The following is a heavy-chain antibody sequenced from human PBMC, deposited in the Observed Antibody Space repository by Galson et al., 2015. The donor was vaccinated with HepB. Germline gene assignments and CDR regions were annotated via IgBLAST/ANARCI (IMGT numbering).Heavy chain of an antibody. CDR1: GGSISSGSYY. J-gene: IGHJ3*02. CDR2: IQTSGST. CDR3: ARPLQVPAPNAFDI. Sequence: TLSLTCTVSGGSISSGSYYWTWIRQPAGKGLEWIGRIQTSGSTNYNPSLKSRVTVSLDTSKNQFSLKLRSVTAADTAVYYCARPLQVPAPNAFDIWGHGTMVTVSS. D-gene: IGHD2-2*01. V-gene: IGHV4-61*02.